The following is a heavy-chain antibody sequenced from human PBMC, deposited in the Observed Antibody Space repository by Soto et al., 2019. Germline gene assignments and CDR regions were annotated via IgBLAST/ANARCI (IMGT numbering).Heavy chain of an antibody. V-gene: IGHV5-10-1*01. J-gene: IGHJ6*02. CDR1: GYSFTSYW. D-gene: IGHD6-13*01. CDR3: ARGPGSWKGYYYYGMDV. CDR2: IDPSDSYT. Sequence: GESLKISCKGSGYSFTSYWISWVRQMPGKGLEWMGRIDPSDSYTNYSPSFQGHVTISADKSISTAYLQWSSLTAADTAVYYCARGPGSWKGYYYYGMDVWGQGTTVTVSS.